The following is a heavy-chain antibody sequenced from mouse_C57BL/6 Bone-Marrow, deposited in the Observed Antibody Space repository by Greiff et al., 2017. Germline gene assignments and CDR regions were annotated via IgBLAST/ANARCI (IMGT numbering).Heavy chain of an antibody. CDR1: GYTFTSYW. J-gene: IGHJ4*01. CDR2: IHPNSGST. V-gene: IGHV1-64*01. Sequence: QVQLQQPGAELVKPGASVKLSCKASGYTFTSYWMHWVKQRPGQGLEWIGMIHPNSGSTNYNEKFKSKATLTVDKSSSTAYMQLSSLTSEDSAVYYCARYDGYSPYAMDYWGQGTSVTVSS. D-gene: IGHD2-3*01. CDR3: ARYDGYSPYAMDY.